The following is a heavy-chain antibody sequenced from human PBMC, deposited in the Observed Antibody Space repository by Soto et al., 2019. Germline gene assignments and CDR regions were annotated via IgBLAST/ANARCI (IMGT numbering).Heavy chain of an antibody. CDR2: ISAYNGNT. CDR1: GYTFTSYG. Sequence: QVQLVQSGGEVKKPGASVKVSCKASGYTFTSYGISWVRQAPGQGLEWMGWISAYNGNTNYAQKVEGRVTMTTDTSTTTAYMEVRSLNSDDTAVYYCARVLSGGDRTNDAFDIWGQGTMVTVSS. CDR3: ARVLSGGDRTNDAFDI. D-gene: IGHD3-3*01. V-gene: IGHV1-18*01. J-gene: IGHJ3*02.